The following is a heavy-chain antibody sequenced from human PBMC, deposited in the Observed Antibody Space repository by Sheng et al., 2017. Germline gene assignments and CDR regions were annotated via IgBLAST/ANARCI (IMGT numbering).Heavy chain of an antibody. CDR3: ARGAPPADIVVVVAATRDYAFDI. Sequence: QVQLVQSGAEVKKPGSSVKVSCKASGGTFSSYTISWVRQAPGQGLEWMGRIIPILGIANYAQKFQGRVTITADKSTSTAYMELSSLRSEDTAVYYCARGAPPADIVVVVAATRDYAFDIWGQGTMVTVSS. CDR2: IIPILGIA. V-gene: IGHV1-69*02. J-gene: IGHJ3*02. D-gene: IGHD2-15*01. CDR1: GGTFSSYT.